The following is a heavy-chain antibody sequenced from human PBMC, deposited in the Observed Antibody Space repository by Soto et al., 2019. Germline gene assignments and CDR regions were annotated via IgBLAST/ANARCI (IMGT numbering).Heavy chain of an antibody. J-gene: IGHJ6*02. D-gene: IGHD3-3*01. Sequence: QVQLVQSGAAVKKTGSSVKVSCKASGGTFSSYAIRWVRQAPGQGLEWMGGLIPIFGTANYAQKCQGRVTSTADESTSTANMELSSLRSEDTAVYYCARGRRVVIMLVVLSGLDYYYSMDVWGQGPTVTVSS. CDR3: ARGRRVVIMLVVLSGLDYYYSMDV. V-gene: IGHV1-69*01. CDR2: LIPIFGTA. CDR1: GGTFSSYA.